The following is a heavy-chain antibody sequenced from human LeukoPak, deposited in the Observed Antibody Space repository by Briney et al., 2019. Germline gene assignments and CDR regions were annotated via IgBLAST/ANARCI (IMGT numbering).Heavy chain of an antibody. V-gene: IGHV3-33*06. CDR2: IWYDGSNI. Sequence: GRSLRLSCAASGFTFSNYAMHWVRQAPGKGLEWVAVIWYDGSNIQYADSVKGRFTISRDNSKNTLYLQMNSLRAEDTAVYYCAKAYYGSGSYVGDNWFDPWGQGTPVTVSS. CDR3: AKAYYGSGSYVGDNWFDP. J-gene: IGHJ5*02. D-gene: IGHD3-10*01. CDR1: GFTFSNYA.